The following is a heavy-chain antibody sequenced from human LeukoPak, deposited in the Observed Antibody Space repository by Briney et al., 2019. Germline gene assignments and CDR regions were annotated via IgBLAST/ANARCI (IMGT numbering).Heavy chain of an antibody. Sequence: PGGSLRLSCAASGFTFSSYSMNWVRQAPGKGLEWVSSISSSGSYIYYADSVKGRFTISRDNAKNSLYLQMNSLRAEDTAVYYCAEMRYGLYDDYRDYGRYYWGQGTLVTVSS. CDR2: ISSSGSYI. V-gene: IGHV3-21*04. CDR1: GFTFSSYS. J-gene: IGHJ4*02. D-gene: IGHD4-17*01. CDR3: AEMRYGLYDDYRDYGRYY.